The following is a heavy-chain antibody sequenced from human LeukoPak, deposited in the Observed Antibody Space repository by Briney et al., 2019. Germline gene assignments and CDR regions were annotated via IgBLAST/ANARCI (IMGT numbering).Heavy chain of an antibody. Sequence: SETLSLTCAVYGGSFSGYYWSWIRQPPGKGLEWIGEINHSGSTNYNPSLKSRVTISVDTSKNQFSLKLSSVTAADTAVYYCARVRGFGEFPYYYYYMDVWGKGTTVTISS. CDR1: GGSFSGYY. J-gene: IGHJ6*03. V-gene: IGHV4-34*01. CDR2: INHSGST. CDR3: ARVRGFGEFPYYYYYMDV. D-gene: IGHD3-10*01.